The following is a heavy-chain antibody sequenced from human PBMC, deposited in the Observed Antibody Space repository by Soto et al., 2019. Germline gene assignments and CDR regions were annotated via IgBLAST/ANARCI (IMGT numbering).Heavy chain of an antibody. D-gene: IGHD3-3*01. CDR3: ARDRYDFWSGYYPNYYYYGMDV. J-gene: IGHJ6*02. V-gene: IGHV1-46*01. CDR2: INPSGGST. Sequence: VASVKVSCKASGYTFTSYYMHWVRQAPGQGLEWMGIINPSGGSTSYAQKFQGRVTMTRDTSTSTVYMELSSLRSEDTAVYYCARDRYDFWSGYYPNYYYYGMDVWGQGTTVTVSS. CDR1: GYTFTSYY.